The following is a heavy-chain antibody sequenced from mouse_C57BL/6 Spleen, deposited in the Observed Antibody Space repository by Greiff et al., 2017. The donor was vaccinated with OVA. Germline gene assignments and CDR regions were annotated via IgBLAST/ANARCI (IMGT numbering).Heavy chain of an antibody. CDR2: IDPSDSDT. CDR1: GYTFTSYW. Sequence: QVQLQQPGAELVRPGSSVKLSCKASGYTFTSYWMHWVKQRPIQGLEWIGNIDPSDSDTHYNQKFKDKATLTVDKSSSTAYMQLSSLTSEDSAVYYCEGEMDSNYVGAYWGQGTLVTVSA. D-gene: IGHD2-5*01. V-gene: IGHV1-52*01. CDR3: EGEMDSNYVGAY. J-gene: IGHJ3*01.